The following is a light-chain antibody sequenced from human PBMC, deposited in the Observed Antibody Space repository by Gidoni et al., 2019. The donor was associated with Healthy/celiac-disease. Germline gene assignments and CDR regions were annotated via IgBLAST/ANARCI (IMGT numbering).Light chain of an antibody. V-gene: IGKV3-20*01. CDR2: DAS. Sequence: EIVLTQSPGTLSLSPGERATLSCRASQSVSSTYLAWYQQKPGQAPRLLIYDASSRATGIPDRFSGSGSGTDFTLTISRLEPEDFAVYYCQQYGSSPAFXGXTKVEIK. CDR1: QSVSSTY. J-gene: IGKJ4*01. CDR3: QQYGSSPA.